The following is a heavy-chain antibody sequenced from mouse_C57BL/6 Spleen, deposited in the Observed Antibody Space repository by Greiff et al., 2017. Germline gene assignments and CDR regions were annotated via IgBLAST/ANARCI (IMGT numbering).Heavy chain of an antibody. CDR3: ARVPFTTVVPSWFAY. J-gene: IGHJ3*01. CDR1: GYTFTDYN. CDR2: INPNNGGT. V-gene: IGHV1-22*01. Sequence: EVQLQQSGPELVKPGASVKMSCKASGYTFTDYNMHWVKQSHGKSLEWIGYINPNNGGTSYNQKFKGKATLTVNKSSSTAYMELRSLTSEDSAVYYCARVPFTTVVPSWFAYWGQGTLVTVSA. D-gene: IGHD1-1*01.